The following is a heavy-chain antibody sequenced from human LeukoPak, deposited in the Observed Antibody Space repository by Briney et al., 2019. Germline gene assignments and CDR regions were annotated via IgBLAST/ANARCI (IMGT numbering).Heavy chain of an antibody. J-gene: IGHJ6*02. D-gene: IGHD6-13*01. Sequence: GGSLRLSCAASGSTFSSYAMSWVRQAPGKGLEWVSAISGSGGSTYYADSVKGRFTISRDNSKNTLYLQMNSLRAEDTAVYYCAKGSVAAAAYYYGMDVWGQGTTVTVSS. CDR3: AKGSVAAAAYYYGMDV. CDR1: GSTFSSYA. V-gene: IGHV3-23*01. CDR2: ISGSGGST.